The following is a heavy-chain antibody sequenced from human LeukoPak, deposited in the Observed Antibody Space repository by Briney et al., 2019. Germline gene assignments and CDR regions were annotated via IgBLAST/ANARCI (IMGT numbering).Heavy chain of an antibody. Sequence: SQTLSLTCTVAGGSVSTYYWSWIRQPPGKGLEWIGYIYYNGTTNYNPSLKSRVTMSVDTSKEHFSLKMPSVAAADTAVYYCARHSQQWLVRGAFDVWGQGTMVTVSS. CDR2: IYYNGTT. V-gene: IGHV4-59*08. CDR1: GGSVSTYY. CDR3: ARHSQQWLVRGAFDV. J-gene: IGHJ3*01. D-gene: IGHD6-19*01.